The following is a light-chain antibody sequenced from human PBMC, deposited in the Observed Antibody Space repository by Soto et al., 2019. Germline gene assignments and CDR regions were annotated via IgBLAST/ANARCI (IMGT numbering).Light chain of an antibody. CDR2: LNSDGSH. CDR3: QTWGTGIVV. J-gene: IGLJ2*01. CDR1: SGHSSYA. V-gene: IGLV4-69*01. Sequence: QLVLTQSPSASASLGASVKLTCTLSSGHSSYAIAWHQQQPEKGPRYLMKLNSDGSHSKGDGIPDRLSGSSSGDERYLTISSIQSEDEADYYCQTWGTGIVVFGGGTKLTVL.